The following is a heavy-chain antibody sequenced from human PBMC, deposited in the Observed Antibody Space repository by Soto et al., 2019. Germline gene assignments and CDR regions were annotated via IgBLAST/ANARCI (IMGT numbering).Heavy chain of an antibody. Sequence: PETLSLTCAVYGGSFSSYYWSWIRQPPGKGLEWIGEINHSGSTNYNPSLKSRVTISVDTSKNQFSLKLSSVTAADTAVYYCARTWIQPHNWFDPWGQGTLVTVSS. CDR1: GGSFSSYY. CDR2: INHSGST. J-gene: IGHJ5*02. V-gene: IGHV4-34*01. CDR3: ARTWIQPHNWFDP. D-gene: IGHD5-18*01.